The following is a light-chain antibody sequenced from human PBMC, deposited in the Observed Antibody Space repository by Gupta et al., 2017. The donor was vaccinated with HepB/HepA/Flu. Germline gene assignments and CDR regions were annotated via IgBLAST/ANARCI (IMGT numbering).Light chain of an antibody. Sequence: EIVLTHSPGTLSLSPGERATLSCRASQSVSSSYLAWYQQKPGQAPRLLIYGAYSRATGIPDRFSGSGSGTDFTLTISRLEPEDFAVYYCQQDGSSPQTFGQGTKVEIK. CDR1: QSVSSSY. J-gene: IGKJ1*01. CDR2: GAY. V-gene: IGKV3-20*01. CDR3: QQDGSSPQT.